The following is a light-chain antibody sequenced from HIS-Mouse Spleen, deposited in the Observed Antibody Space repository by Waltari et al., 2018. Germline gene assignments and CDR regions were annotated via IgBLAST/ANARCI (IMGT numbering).Light chain of an antibody. Sequence: QSVLTQPPSASGTPGQRVTSSCSGSSSNIGSNYLYWYQQLPGKAPKLMIYDVSNRPSGVSNRFSGSKSGNTASLTISGLQAEDEADYYCSSYTSSSTWVFGGGTKLTVL. J-gene: IGLJ3*02. CDR1: SSNIGSNY. V-gene: IGLV2-14*01. CDR3: SSYTSSSTWV. CDR2: DVS.